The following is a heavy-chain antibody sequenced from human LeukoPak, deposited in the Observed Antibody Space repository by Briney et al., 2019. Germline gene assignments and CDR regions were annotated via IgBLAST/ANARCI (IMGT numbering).Heavy chain of an antibody. CDR1: GGSISSGGYY. Sequence: SETLSLTCTVSGGSISSGGYYWSWIRQLPGKGLEWIGSVYYSGYTYDNPSLKSRVTVSVDTSKNQFSLKLNSVTAADTAIYYCARQGAVTTRRTHYYAMDVWGLGTTVTVSS. J-gene: IGHJ6*02. CDR2: VYYSGYT. V-gene: IGHV4-39*01. CDR3: ARQGAVTTRRTHYYAMDV. D-gene: IGHD4-17*01.